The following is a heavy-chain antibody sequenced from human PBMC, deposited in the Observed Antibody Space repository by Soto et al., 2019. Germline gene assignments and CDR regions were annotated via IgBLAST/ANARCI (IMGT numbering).Heavy chain of an antibody. J-gene: IGHJ5*02. CDR1: GYTFTGYY. CDR2: INPNSGGT. D-gene: IGHD1-26*01. V-gene: IGHV1-2*02. Sequence: ASVKVSCKASGYTFTGYYMHWVRQAPGQGLEWMGWINPNSGGTNYAQKFQGRVTMTRDTSISTAYMELSRLRSDDTAVYYCARAIVGATLPDLGWFDPWGQGTLVTVSS. CDR3: ARAIVGATLPDLGWFDP.